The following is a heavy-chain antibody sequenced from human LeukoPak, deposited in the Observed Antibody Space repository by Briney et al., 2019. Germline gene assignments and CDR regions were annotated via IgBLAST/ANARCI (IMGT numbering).Heavy chain of an antibody. Sequence: SQTLSLTCADSGGSISSGGYSWSWIRQPPGKGLEWIGSIYYSGSTYYNPSLKIRVTISVDTSKNQFSLKLSSVTAADTAVYYCARQGYYQILTGYYLSPGDAFDIWGQGTMVTVSS. J-gene: IGHJ3*02. D-gene: IGHD3-9*01. CDR3: ARQGYYQILTGYYLSPGDAFDI. V-gene: IGHV4-30-2*03. CDR1: GGSISSGGYS. CDR2: IYYSGST.